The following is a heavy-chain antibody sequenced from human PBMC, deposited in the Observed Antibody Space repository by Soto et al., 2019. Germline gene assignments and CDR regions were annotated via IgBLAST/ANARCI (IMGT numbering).Heavy chain of an antibody. J-gene: IGHJ3*02. CDR2: ISSSGSTI. CDR1: GFTFSDYY. D-gene: IGHD2-15*01. Sequence: LRLSCAASGFTFSDYYMSWIRQAPGKGLEWVSYISSSGSTIYYADSVKGRFTISRDNAKNSLYLQMNSLRAEDTAVYYCARGKRRRYCSGGSCYYDAFDIWGQGTMVTVSS. CDR3: ARGKRRRYCSGGSCYYDAFDI. V-gene: IGHV3-11*01.